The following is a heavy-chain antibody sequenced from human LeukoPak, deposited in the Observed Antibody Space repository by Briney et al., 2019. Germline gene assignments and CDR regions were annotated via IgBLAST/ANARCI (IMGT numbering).Heavy chain of an antibody. D-gene: IGHD3-16*01. CDR2: IYYSGST. CDR1: GGSISSYY. J-gene: IGHJ6*02. Sequence: SETLSLTCTVSGGSISSYYWSWIRQPPGKGLEWIGYIYYSGSTNYNPSLKSRVTISVDTSKNRFSLKLSSVTAADTAVYYCARVGYYYGMDVWGQGTTVTVSS. V-gene: IGHV4-59*01. CDR3: ARVGYYYGMDV.